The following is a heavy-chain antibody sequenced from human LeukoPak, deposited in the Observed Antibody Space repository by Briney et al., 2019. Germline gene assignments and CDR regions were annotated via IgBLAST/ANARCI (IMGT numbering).Heavy chain of an antibody. CDR1: GFMFSGFW. CDR2: IKEDGSAT. D-gene: IGHD5-24*01. J-gene: IGHJ4*02. V-gene: IGHV3-7*01. Sequence: TGGSLRLSCAASGFMFSGFWMTWVRQAPGKGLEWVAHIKEDGSATKSIDAVKGRFTISRDNSKNTLYLQMNSLRAEDTAVYYCARAPSGGWLQLDYWGQGTLVTVPS. CDR3: ARAPSGGWLQLDY.